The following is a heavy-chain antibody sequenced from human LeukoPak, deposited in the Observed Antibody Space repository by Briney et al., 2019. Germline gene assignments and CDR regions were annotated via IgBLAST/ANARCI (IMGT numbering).Heavy chain of an antibody. V-gene: IGHV3-23*01. CDR2: ISGSGGST. D-gene: IGHD2/OR15-2a*01. J-gene: IGHJ3*02. CDR3: ARDWRCNIQGLDAFDI. Sequence: GGSLRLSCATSGFALSSDAMNWVRQAPGKGLEWVSAISGSGGSTYYADSVKGRFTISRDSFKNTLYLQMNSLRAADTALYYCARDWRCNIQGLDAFDIWGQGTMVTVSS. CDR1: GFALSSDA.